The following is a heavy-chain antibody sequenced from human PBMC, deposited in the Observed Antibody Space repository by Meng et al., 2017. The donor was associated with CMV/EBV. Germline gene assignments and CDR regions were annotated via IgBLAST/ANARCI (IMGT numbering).Heavy chain of an antibody. CDR1: GFTFSSYW. J-gene: IGHJ5*02. D-gene: IGHD6-19*01. Sequence: GESLKISCAASGFTFSSYWMYWVRQPPGKGLEWISSISGGGTHINYADSMKGRFTISRDNANNSLDLQMNSLRAEDTAVYYCARHTVAGRGGWFDPWGQGTLVTVSS. CDR2: ISGGGTHI. CDR3: ARHTVAGRGGWFDP. V-gene: IGHV3-21*01.